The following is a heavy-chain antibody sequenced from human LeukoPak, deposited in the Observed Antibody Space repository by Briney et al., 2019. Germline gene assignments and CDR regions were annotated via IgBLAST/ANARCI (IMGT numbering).Heavy chain of an antibody. Sequence: GGSLRLSCAPSGFTVTSNYMTSVRQAPGNGLEWVSIIYSGGRTFYADSVKGRFTISRDNSKSTLYLQMNSMSAEDTAVYYCARVRGVYYYYGMDVWGQGTTVTVS. V-gene: IGHV3-53*01. J-gene: IGHJ6*02. CDR1: GFTVTSNY. CDR2: IYSGGRT. D-gene: IGHD2-8*01. CDR3: ARVRGVYYYYGMDV.